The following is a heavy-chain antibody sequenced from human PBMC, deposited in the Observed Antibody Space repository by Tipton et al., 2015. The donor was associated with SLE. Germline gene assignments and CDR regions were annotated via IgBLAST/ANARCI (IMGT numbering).Heavy chain of an antibody. CDR2: ISGSGGST. D-gene: IGHD6-13*01. V-gene: IGHV3-23*04. J-gene: IGHJ4*02. CDR3: AKRAAAIDY. CDR1: GLTVSSNY. Sequence: QLVQSGGGLVHPGGSLTISCEASGLTVSSNYMSWVRQAPGKGLEWVSAISGSGGSTYYADSVKGRFTISRDNSKNTLYLQMNSLRAEDTAVYYCAKRAAAIDYWGQGTLVTVSS.